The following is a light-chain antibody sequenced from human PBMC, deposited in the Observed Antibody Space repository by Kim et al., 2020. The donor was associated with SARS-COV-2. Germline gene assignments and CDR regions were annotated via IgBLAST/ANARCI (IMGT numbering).Light chain of an antibody. J-gene: IGKJ4*01. CDR3: QQYDNFPLS. V-gene: IGKV1-33*01. CDR2: DAS. CDR1: HDISNC. Sequence: SASVGDRVTITGQASHDISNCLNWYQQRPGTAPKLLIYDASNLERGAPSRFSGSGSGTDFTFTISSLQPEDIATYYCQQYDNFPLSFGGGTKVEI.